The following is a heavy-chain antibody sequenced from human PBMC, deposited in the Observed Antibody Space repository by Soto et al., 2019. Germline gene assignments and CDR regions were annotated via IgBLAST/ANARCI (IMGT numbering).Heavy chain of an antibody. CDR2: IIPIFGTA. Sequence: SVKVSCKASGGTFSSYAISWVRQAPGQGLEWMGGIIPIFGTANYAQKFQSRVTITADESTSTAYMELSSLRSEDTAVYYCARTPGIAAAGTFVYSYGMDVWGQGTTVTVSS. CDR3: ARTPGIAAAGTFVYSYGMDV. V-gene: IGHV1-69*13. J-gene: IGHJ6*02. CDR1: GGTFSSYA. D-gene: IGHD6-13*01.